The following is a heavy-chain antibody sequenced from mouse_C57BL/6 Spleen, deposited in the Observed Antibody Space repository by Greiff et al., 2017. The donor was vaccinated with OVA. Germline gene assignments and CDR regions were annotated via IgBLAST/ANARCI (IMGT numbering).Heavy chain of an antibody. J-gene: IGHJ2*01. CDR1: GYTFTDYY. V-gene: IGHV1-75*01. CDR2: IFPGSGSN. Sequence: QVQLKQSGPELVKPGASVKISCKASGYTFTDYYINWVKQRPGQGLEWIGWIFPGSGSNYYNEKFKGKATLTVDKSSSTAYMLLSSLTSEDSAVYFCARGGYSKPPDYFDYWGQGTTLTVSS. D-gene: IGHD2-5*01. CDR3: ARGGYSKPPDYFDY.